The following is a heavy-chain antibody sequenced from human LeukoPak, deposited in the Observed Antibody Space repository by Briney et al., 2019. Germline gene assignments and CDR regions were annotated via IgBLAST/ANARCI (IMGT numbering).Heavy chain of an antibody. Sequence: ASVKVSCKASGYTFTGYYMHWVRQAPGQGLEWMGWINPNSGGTNYAQKFQGRVTMTRDTSISTAYMGLSRLRSDDTAVYYCARGSPRIAARLGIDMDVWGKGTTVTVSS. J-gene: IGHJ6*03. D-gene: IGHD6-6*01. V-gene: IGHV1-2*02. CDR2: INPNSGGT. CDR3: ARGSPRIAARLGIDMDV. CDR1: GYTFTGYY.